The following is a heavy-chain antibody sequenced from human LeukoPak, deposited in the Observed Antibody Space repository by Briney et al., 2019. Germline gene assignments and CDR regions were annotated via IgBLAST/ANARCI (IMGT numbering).Heavy chain of an antibody. D-gene: IGHD5-24*01. CDR1: GFTFSNYA. J-gene: IGHJ4*02. Sequence: GGSLRLSCAAAGFTFSNYAMHWVRQAPGKGLEWVAFISYDGSNKHYAGSVKGRFTISRDNSKYTLYLQMNSLRPEDTAVYYCARARFGYNRGPFDYWGQGILVTVSS. V-gene: IGHV3-30-3*01. CDR3: ARARFGYNRGPFDY. CDR2: ISYDGSNK.